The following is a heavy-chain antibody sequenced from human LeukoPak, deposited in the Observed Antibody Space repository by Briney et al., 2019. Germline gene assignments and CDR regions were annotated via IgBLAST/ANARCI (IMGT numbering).Heavy chain of an antibody. CDR1: GGSISSSSYY. CDR3: ASSALWFGELLNWFDP. CDR2: IYYSGST. J-gene: IGHJ5*02. Sequence: SETLSLTCTVSGGSISSSSYYWGWIRQPPGEGLEWIGSIYYSGSTYYNPSLKRRVTISVDTSKNQFSLKLSSVTAADTAVYYCASSALWFGELLNWFDPWGQGTLVTVSS. V-gene: IGHV4-39*01. D-gene: IGHD3-10*01.